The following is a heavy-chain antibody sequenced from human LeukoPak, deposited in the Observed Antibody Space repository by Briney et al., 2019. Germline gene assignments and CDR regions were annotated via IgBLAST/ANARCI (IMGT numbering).Heavy chain of an antibody. J-gene: IGHJ6*04. V-gene: IGHV4-34*12. CDR1: GRSFSGYY. CDR2: IIHSGRT. Sequence: SETLSLTCAVYGRSFSGYYWSWIRQPPGKGPEWIGEIIHSGRTNYNPSLKSRVTISVDTSKNQFSLKLSYVTAADTAEYYGVRCMGGGSCYARACGGMDVWGKGTTVTVSS. CDR3: VRCMGGGSCYARACGGMDV. D-gene: IGHD2-15*01.